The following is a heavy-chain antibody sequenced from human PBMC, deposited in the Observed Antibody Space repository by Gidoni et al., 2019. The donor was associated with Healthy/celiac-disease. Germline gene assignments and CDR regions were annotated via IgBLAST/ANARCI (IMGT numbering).Heavy chain of an antibody. CDR2: INPSGGST. D-gene: IGHD2-2*02. J-gene: IGHJ6*02. CDR1: GYTFTSYY. Sequence: QVQLVQSVAEVKKPGASVTVSCKASGYTFTSYYMHCVRQAPGQGLEWMGIINPSGGSTSYAQKFQGRVTMTRDTSTSTVYMELSSLRSEDTAVYYCARDPLGYCSSTSCYTTLGYSSSPSGMDVWGQGTTVTVSS. V-gene: IGHV1-46*01. CDR3: ARDPLGYCSSTSCYTTLGYSSSPSGMDV.